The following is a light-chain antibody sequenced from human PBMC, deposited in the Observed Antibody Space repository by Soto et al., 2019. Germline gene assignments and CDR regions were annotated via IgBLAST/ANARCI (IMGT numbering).Light chain of an antibody. CDR2: GDS. CDR1: SSNIGRGYD. V-gene: IGLV1-40*01. Sequence: QSVLTQPPSVSGAPGQTVTISCTGSSSNIGRGYDVHWYQQVPGSAPRLLLSGDSNRPSGVPDRFSGSRSGTSASLAITGLQGEDEADYYCQTFDSTLTISWVFGGGTKLTVL. CDR3: QTFDSTLTISWV. J-gene: IGLJ3*02.